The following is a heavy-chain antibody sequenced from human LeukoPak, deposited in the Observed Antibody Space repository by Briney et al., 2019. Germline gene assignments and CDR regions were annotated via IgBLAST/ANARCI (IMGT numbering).Heavy chain of an antibody. V-gene: IGHV3-15*01. CDR2: IKSKADGGTP. Sequence: PGGSLILSCAASGFTFTNAWMTWVRQAPGKGLEWVGRIKSKADGGTPDYAAPVKGRFTISRDDSKNTLFLQMNSLKTEDTAVYYCSTDAITTWGQGTLVTVSS. D-gene: IGHD5-12*01. J-gene: IGHJ5*02. CDR1: GFTFTNAW. CDR3: STDAITT.